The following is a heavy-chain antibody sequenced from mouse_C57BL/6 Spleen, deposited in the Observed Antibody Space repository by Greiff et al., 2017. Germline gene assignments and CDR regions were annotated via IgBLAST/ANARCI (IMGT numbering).Heavy chain of an antibody. J-gene: IGHJ1*03. V-gene: IGHV1-61*01. CDR3: ARWYSNYVRYFDV. D-gene: IGHD2-5*01. CDR2: IYPSDSET. Sequence: VQLQQPGAELVRPGSSVKLSCKASGYTFTSYWMDWVKQRPGQGLEWIGNIYPSDSETHYNQKFKDKATLTVDKSSSTAYMQLSSLTSEDSAVYYCARWYSNYVRYFDVWGTGTTVTVSS. CDR1: GYTFTSYW.